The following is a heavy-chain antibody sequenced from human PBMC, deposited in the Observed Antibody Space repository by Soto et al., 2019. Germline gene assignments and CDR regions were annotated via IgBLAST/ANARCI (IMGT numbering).Heavy chain of an antibody. CDR3: ARDLGDYDYVWGSYLLNWFDP. J-gene: IGHJ5*02. CDR1: GYTFTSYC. D-gene: IGHD3-16*02. CDR2: ISAYNGNT. V-gene: IGHV1-18*01. Sequence: ASVNVSCKSSGYTFTSYCISWVRQAPGQGLECMGWISAYNGNTNYAQKLQGRVTMTTDTSTSTAYMELRSLRSDDTAVYYCARDLGDYDYVWGSYLLNWFDPWGQGTLVTVSS.